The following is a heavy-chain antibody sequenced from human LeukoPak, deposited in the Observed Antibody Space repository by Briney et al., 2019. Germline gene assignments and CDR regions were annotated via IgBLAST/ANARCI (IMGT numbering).Heavy chain of an antibody. V-gene: IGHV3-48*01. Sequence: GGSLRLSCAASGFTFDDYGMNWVRQAPGKGLEWVSYISSSSSTIYYADSVKGRFTISRDNAKNSLYLQMNSLRAEDTAVYYCARDTYYDSSGYYPGWGQGTLVTVSS. D-gene: IGHD3-22*01. CDR2: ISSSSSTI. J-gene: IGHJ4*02. CDR1: GFTFDDYG. CDR3: ARDTYYDSSGYYPG.